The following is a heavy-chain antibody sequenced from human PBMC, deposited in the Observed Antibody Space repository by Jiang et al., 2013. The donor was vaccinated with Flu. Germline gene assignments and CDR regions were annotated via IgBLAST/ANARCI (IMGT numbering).Heavy chain of an antibody. J-gene: IGHJ3*02. Sequence: AASGFTFSSYAMSWVRQXPGKGLEWVSAISGMVVAHTTQDSVKGRFTISRDNSKNTLYLQMNSLRAEDTAVYYCAKVRGPSTIFGVEDSFDIWGQGTMVTVSS. CDR3: AKVRGPSTIFGVEDSFDI. D-gene: IGHD3-3*01. CDR2: ISGMVVA. V-gene: IGHV3-23*01. CDR1: GFTFSSYA.